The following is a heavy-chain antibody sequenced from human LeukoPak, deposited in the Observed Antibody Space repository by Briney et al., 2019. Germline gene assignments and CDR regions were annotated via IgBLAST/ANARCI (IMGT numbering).Heavy chain of an antibody. J-gene: IGHJ3*02. CDR1: GGSISSHS. D-gene: IGHD3-22*01. V-gene: IGHV4-59*11. CDR2: IYYIGRT. Sequence: NPSETLSLTCAVSGGSISSHSWSWIRQPPGKVLDWVGFIYYIGRTNYNPSLRTRATISVDTSKKQFSLKLRSVTAADTAVYYCARPQGGYYTYDGFDIWGQGTMVTVSS. CDR3: ARPQGGYYTYDGFDI.